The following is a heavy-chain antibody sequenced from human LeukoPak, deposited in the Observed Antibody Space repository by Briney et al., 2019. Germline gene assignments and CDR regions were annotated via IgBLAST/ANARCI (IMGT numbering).Heavy chain of an antibody. V-gene: IGHV5-51*01. Sequence: GESLKISCKGSGYSLTSYWIGWVRQMPGKGLEWMGIIYPGDSDTRYSLSFQGQVTISADKSISTAYLQWSSLKASDTAMYYCARTYYDFWSGYPDGLTFDPWGQGTLVTVSS. D-gene: IGHD3-3*01. CDR1: GYSLTSYW. J-gene: IGHJ5*02. CDR2: IYPGDSDT. CDR3: ARTYYDFWSGYPDGLTFDP.